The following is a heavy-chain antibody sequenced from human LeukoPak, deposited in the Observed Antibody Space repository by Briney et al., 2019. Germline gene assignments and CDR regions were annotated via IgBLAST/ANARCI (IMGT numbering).Heavy chain of an antibody. CDR1: GFTFSRYW. J-gene: IGHJ4*02. CDR3: ARDRLVYYGSGDGYFDY. Sequence: GGSLRLSCAASGFTFSRYWMSWVRQAPGKGLEWVAVIWYDGSNKYYADSVKGRFTISRDNSKNTLYLQMNSLRAEDTAVYYCARDRLVYYGSGDGYFDYWGQGTLVTVSS. CDR2: IWYDGSNK. D-gene: IGHD3-10*01. V-gene: IGHV3-33*07.